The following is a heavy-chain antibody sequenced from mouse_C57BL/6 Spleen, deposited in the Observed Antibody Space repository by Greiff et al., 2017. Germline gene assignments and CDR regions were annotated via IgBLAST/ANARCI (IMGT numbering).Heavy chain of an antibody. J-gene: IGHJ1*03. CDR3: AREITTYFDV. CDR2: ISSGSSTI. CDR1: GFTFSDYG. Sequence: EVHLVESGGGLVKPGGSLKLSCAASGFTFSDYGMHWVRQAPEKGLEWVAYISSGSSTIYYADTVKGRFTISRDNAKNTLFLQMTSLRSEDTAMYYCAREITTYFDVWGTGTTVTVSS. V-gene: IGHV5-17*01. D-gene: IGHD2-4*01.